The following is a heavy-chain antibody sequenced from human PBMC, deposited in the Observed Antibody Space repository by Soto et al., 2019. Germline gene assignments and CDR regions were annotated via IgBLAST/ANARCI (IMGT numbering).Heavy chain of an antibody. D-gene: IGHD3-22*01. Sequence: SETLSLTCTVSGGSISTYYWGWIRQPPGKGLEWIGYIYYSGSTNYNPSLKSRVTISVDTSKNQFSLKLSSVTAADTAVYYCAKGYDDSGYFPFDYWGEGTLVTVSS. J-gene: IGHJ4*02. CDR2: IYYSGST. CDR3: AKGYDDSGYFPFDY. CDR1: GGSISTYY. V-gene: IGHV4-59*01.